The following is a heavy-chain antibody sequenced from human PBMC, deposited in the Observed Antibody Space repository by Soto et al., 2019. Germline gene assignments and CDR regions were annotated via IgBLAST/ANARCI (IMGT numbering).Heavy chain of an antibody. V-gene: IGHV3-7*01. D-gene: IGHD1-20*01. J-gene: IGHJ6*02. CDR1: GFTFSAYW. Sequence: QTGGSLRLSCAASGFTFSAYWMSWVRQTPGKGLEWVANIKHDGSEKYYVDSVKGRFTISRDNAKNSLFLEMNSLRAEDTAVFYCAIITRGFSMDVWGQGTTVTVSS. CDR2: IKHDGSEK. CDR3: AIITRGFSMDV.